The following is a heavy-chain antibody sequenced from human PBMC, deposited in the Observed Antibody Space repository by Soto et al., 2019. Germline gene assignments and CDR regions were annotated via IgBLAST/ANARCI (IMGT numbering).Heavy chain of an antibody. J-gene: IGHJ4*02. Sequence: EVHLLASGGGLVQPGGSLRLSCAASGFTFSSYAMSWIRQAPGKGLEWVCAISGSGGDTYYADSVKGRFTISRDHSVNTLYLQMNSLRAEDTALYYCAKGSASGRPYYFDSWGQGILVTVSP. D-gene: IGHD5-12*01. CDR1: GFTFSSYA. V-gene: IGHV3-23*01. CDR3: AKGSASGRPYYFDS. CDR2: ISGSGGDT.